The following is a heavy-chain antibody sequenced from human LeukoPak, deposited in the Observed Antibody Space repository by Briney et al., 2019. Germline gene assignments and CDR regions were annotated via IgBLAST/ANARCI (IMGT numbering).Heavy chain of an antibody. CDR1: GYTFTGYY. V-gene: IGHV1-2*02. D-gene: IGHD2-2*02. CDR2: INPNSGGT. CDR3: AREYCSSTSCYTSAFDI. J-gene: IGHJ3*02. Sequence: ASVTVSCKTSGYTFTGYYMHWVRQAPGQGLEWMGWINPNSGGTNYAQKFQGRVTMTRDTSISTAYMELSRLRSDDTAVYYCAREYCSSTSCYTSAFDIWGQGTMVTVSS.